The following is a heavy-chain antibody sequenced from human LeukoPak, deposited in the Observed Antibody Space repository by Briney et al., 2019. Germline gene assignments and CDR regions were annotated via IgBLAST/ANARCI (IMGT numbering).Heavy chain of an antibody. CDR3: ARAPVALYYYYGMDV. J-gene: IGHJ6*02. CDR2: IYSGGST. D-gene: IGHD6-19*01. Sequence: PGGSLRLSCAASGFTVSSNYMSWVRQAPGKGLEWVSVIYSGGSTYYADSVKGRFTISRDNSKNTLYLQMNSLRAKDTAVYYCARAPVALYYYYGMDVWGQGTTVTVSS. CDR1: GFTVSSNY. V-gene: IGHV3-66*01.